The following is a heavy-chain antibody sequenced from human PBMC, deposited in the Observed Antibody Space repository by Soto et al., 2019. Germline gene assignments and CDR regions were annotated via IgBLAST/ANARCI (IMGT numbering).Heavy chain of an antibody. J-gene: IGHJ5*02. CDR3: ARGAGYSSSWPFDP. D-gene: IGHD6-13*01. V-gene: IGHV4-59*01. CDR2: IYYSGNT. Sequence: ASESLDLTCTVSGGSMKGSFWSWIRQPPGKGLEWIGYIYYSGNTDYNPSLKSRVTISVDTSKNQFSLKLSSVTAADTAVYYCARGAGYSSSWPFDPWAQGTLVTVSS. CDR1: GGSMKGSF.